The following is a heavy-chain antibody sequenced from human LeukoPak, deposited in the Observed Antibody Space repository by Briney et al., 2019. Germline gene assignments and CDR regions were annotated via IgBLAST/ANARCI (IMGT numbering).Heavy chain of an antibody. CDR3: ARVRSSWSNWFDP. J-gene: IGHJ5*02. CDR2: IYTSGST. Sequence: PSETLSLTCTVSGGSISSYYWSWIRQPAGKGLEWIGRIYTSGSTNYNLSLKSRVTVSVDTSKNQFSLKLSSVTAADTAVYYCARVRSSWSNWFDPWGQGTLVTVSS. CDR1: GGSISSYY. V-gene: IGHV4-4*07. D-gene: IGHD6-13*01.